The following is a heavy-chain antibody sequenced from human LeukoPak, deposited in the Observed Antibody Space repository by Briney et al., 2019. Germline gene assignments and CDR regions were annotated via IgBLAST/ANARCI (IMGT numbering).Heavy chain of an antibody. CDR2: ISGSGGST. CDR1: GFTFSSYA. CDR3: AKGPIWESKGWFDP. D-gene: IGHD3-3*01. V-gene: IGHV3-23*01. Sequence: GGSLRLSCAASGFTFSSYAMSWVRQAPGKGLEWVSAISGSGGSTYYADSVKGRFTISRDNSKTTLYLQMNSLRAEDTAVYYCAKGPIWESKGWFDPWGQGTLVTVSS. J-gene: IGHJ5*02.